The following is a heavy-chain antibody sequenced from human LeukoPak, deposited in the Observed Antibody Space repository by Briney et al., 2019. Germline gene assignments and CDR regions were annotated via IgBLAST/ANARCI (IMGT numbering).Heavy chain of an antibody. D-gene: IGHD3-9*01. CDR3: AKVFRYYDILTGYSEN. CDR2: ISGSGGST. Sequence: GGSLRLSCAASGFTFSSYAMSWVRQVPGKGLEWVSAISGSGGSTYYADSVKGRFTISRDNSKNTLYLQMNSLRAEDTAVYYCAKVFRYYDILTGYSENWGQGTLVTVSS. V-gene: IGHV3-23*01. CDR1: GFTFSSYA. J-gene: IGHJ4*02.